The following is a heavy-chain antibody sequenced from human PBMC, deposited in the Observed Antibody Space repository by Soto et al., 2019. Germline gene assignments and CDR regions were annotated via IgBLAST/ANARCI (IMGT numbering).Heavy chain of an antibody. CDR1: GGSFSGYY. CDR3: TKDTFGAWDS. CDR2: INHSGST. Sequence: SETLSLTCAVYGGSFSGYYWSWIRQPPGKGLEWIGEINHSGSTNYNPSLKSRFTISRDSAKNTLYLQMNGLSAEDTAIYYCTKDTFGAWDSWGQGTLVTVSS. J-gene: IGHJ4*02. D-gene: IGHD3-10*01. V-gene: IGHV4-34*01.